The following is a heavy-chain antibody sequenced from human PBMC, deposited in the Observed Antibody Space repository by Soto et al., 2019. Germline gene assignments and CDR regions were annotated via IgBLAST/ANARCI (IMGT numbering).Heavy chain of an antibody. CDR2: LYHSEKT. CDR1: GDSITKRNS. V-gene: IGHV4-4*02. D-gene: IGHD5-12*01. CDR3: ARKAANSGSDRGFFDS. Sequence: PSETLSLTCSVSGDSITKRNSWTWVRRAPGKGLQWIGELYHSEKTNYDTSLRGRVTISVDASKNQFSLHLTYLTAADTAIYYCARKAANSGSDRGFFDSWGQGVLVTVSS. J-gene: IGHJ4*02.